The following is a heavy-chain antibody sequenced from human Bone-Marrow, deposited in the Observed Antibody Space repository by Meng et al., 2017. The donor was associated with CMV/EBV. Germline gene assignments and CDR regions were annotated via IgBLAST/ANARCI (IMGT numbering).Heavy chain of an antibody. CDR3: ARTRIEVEPDGRKIKYYNYGMDV. CDR1: GDTYTTYY. J-gene: IGHJ6*02. D-gene: IGHD2-2*01. CDR2: MNPNSGNT. Sequence: ASVKVSCKASGDTYTTYYINWVRQATGQGLEWMGWMNPNSGNTGYAQKFQGRVTLTRVTSISTAYMVLSSLTSDDTAVYYCARTRIEVEPDGRKIKYYNYGMDVWGQGTTVTVSS. V-gene: IGHV1-8*01.